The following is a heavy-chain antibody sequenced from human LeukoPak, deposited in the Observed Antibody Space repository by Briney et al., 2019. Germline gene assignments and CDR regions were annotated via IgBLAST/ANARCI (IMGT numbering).Heavy chain of an antibody. Sequence: ASVKVSCKASGYTFTGYYMHWARQAPGQGLEWMGWINPNSGGTNYAQKFQGRVTMTRDTSISTAYMELSRLRSDDTAVYYCARGASIAARPAWGWGQGTLVTVSS. D-gene: IGHD6-6*01. CDR1: GYTFTGYY. J-gene: IGHJ4*02. V-gene: IGHV1-2*02. CDR3: ARGASIAARPAWG. CDR2: INPNSGGT.